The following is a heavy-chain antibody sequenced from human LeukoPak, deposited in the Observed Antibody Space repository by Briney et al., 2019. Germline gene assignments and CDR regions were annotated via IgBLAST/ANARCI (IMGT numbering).Heavy chain of an antibody. V-gene: IGHV4-34*01. CDR1: SGSFSGYY. D-gene: IGHD3-10*01. J-gene: IGHJ4*02. CDR3: ATTYYYGSGSYYSVDY. Sequence: SETLSLTCAVYSGSFSGYYWSWIRQPPGKGLEWIGEINHSGSTNYNPSLKSRVTISVDTSKNQFSLKLSSVTAADTAVYYCATTYYYGSGSYYSVDYWGQGTLVTVSS. CDR2: INHSGST.